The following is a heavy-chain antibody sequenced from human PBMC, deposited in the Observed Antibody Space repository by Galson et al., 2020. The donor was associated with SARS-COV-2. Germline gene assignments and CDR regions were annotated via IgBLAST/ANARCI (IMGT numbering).Heavy chain of an antibody. Sequence: ASVKVSCKASGYTFTDYYIHWVRQAPGQGLEWMGWINPKRSGTDYAQKFEGRVTMTRDTSITTVYMELSRLTSDDSAVYYCAMGPRSMSRYFNWFGDYWGQGTLVTVSS. V-gene: IGHV1-2*02. CDR2: INPKRSGT. CDR3: AMGPRSMSRYFNWFGDY. CDR1: GYTFTDYY. J-gene: IGHJ4*02. D-gene: IGHD3-9*01.